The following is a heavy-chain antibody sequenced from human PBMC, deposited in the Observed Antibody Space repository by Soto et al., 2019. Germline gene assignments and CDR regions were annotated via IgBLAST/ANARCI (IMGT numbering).Heavy chain of an antibody. CDR3: TSRRDWTAVDPLDY. J-gene: IGHJ4*02. CDR1: GFTFSDSA. CDR2: IRNKTNNYAT. V-gene: IGHV3-73*01. Sequence: PGGSLRLSCAASGFTFSDSAMHWVRQASGKGLEWVGRIRNKTNNYATAYIASVKGRFTISRDDSKNTVYLQMNSLKIDDTAVYFCTSRRDWTAVDPLDYRALRTPVTVSS. D-gene: IGHD5-18*01.